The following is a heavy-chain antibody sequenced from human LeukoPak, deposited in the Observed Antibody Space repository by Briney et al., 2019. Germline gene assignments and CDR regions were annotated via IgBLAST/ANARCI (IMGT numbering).Heavy chain of an antibody. D-gene: IGHD3-10*01. CDR2: ITPNNGVS. CDR1: GYTFTGYY. V-gene: IGHV1-2*02. J-gene: IGHJ3*02. CDR3: ATAGSSRAAFDI. Sequence: ASVKVSCKASGYTFTGYYMHWVRQAPGQGPEWMGWITPNNGVSNYAQKFQGRVTMSRDTSIITAYMELSRLRSDDTAVYYCATAGSSRAAFDIWGQGTMATVSS.